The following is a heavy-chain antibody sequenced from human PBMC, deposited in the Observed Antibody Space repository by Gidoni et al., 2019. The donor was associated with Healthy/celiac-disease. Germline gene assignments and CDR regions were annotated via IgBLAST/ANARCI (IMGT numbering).Heavy chain of an antibody. CDR1: GCSISSYY. D-gene: IGHD3-3*01. V-gene: IGHV4-59*08. J-gene: IGHJ5*02. Sequence: QVQLQESGPGLVQPSEPLSLTCTVSGCSISSYYWSWIRQPPGKGLAWIGDIYYRGTTTYNPSLKSRGTISGDTSKNQCALKLSSVTAADTAVYYWARQMTMFGVVGRGWFDPWGQGTLVTVSS. CDR2: IYYRGTT. CDR3: ARQMTMFGVVGRGWFDP.